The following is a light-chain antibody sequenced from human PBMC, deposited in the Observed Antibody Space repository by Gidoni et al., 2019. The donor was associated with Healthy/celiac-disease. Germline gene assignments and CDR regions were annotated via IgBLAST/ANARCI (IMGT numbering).Light chain of an antibody. CDR3: QQSYSSLWT. CDR2: AAS. J-gene: IGKJ1*01. V-gene: IGKV1-39*01. CDR1: QSISSY. Sequence: DIHMTQSPSSLSASVGDRVTITCRASQSISSYLNWYQQKPGKAPKLLIYAASSLQSGVPSRFSGSGSGTDFTLTIRSLQPEDFATYYCQQSYSSLWTFGQGTKVEIK.